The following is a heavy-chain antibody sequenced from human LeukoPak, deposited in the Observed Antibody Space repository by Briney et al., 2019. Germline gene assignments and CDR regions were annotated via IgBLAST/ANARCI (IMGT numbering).Heavy chain of an antibody. CDR1: GDSISDSW. D-gene: IGHD3-3*01. CDR3: ARSGYSNFDY. V-gene: IGHV4-4*02. CDR2: IYHRGTT. J-gene: IGHJ4*02. Sequence: SETLSLTCAVSGDSISDSWWSWVRQSPGKGLEWIGEIYHRGTTNYSPSFKSRVTISIDKSKNQFSLNLTSVTAADTAVYYCARSGYSNFDYWGQGTLVTVSS.